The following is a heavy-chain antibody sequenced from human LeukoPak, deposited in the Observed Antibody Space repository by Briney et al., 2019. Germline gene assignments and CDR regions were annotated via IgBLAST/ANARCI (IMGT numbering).Heavy chain of an antibody. J-gene: IGHJ4*02. Sequence: ASVKVSCKASGYTFTGFYLHWVRQAPGQGLEWMGWINPNSGGTDYAQKFQGRVTMTRDKSISTAYMELSSLRSDDTAVYYCARDRGPEWWGSFDYWGQGSLVTVSP. CDR1: GYTFTGFY. D-gene: IGHD3-16*01. CDR2: INPNSGGT. CDR3: ARDRGPEWWGSFDY. V-gene: IGHV1-2*02.